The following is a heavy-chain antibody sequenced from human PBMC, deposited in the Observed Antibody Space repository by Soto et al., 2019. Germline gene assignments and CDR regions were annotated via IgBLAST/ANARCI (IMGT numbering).Heavy chain of an antibody. V-gene: IGHV1-8*01. Sequence: QEQLVQSGAEVKKPGASVKVSCMTSGYTFTDYDINWVRQATGQGLEWIGWMNPNSGETGYAQKSQGRVTMTRSLSLSTAYLELSSLTSDDTAIYFCARVAVAARPRWYNWFDPWGQGTLVTVSS. D-gene: IGHD2-15*01. CDR1: GYTFTDYD. CDR3: ARVAVAARPRWYNWFDP. CDR2: MNPNSGET. J-gene: IGHJ5*02.